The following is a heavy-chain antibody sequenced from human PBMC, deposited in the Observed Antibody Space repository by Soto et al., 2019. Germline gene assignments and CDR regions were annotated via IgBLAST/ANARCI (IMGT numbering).Heavy chain of an antibody. V-gene: IGHV4-59*01. CDR2: THYMGST. Sequence: SETLSLTCTVAGGAISSYYCSWIRQPPGKGLEWIGYTHYMGSTNYNPSLKSRDTISVDTPKNQVSLKLVSVTPADTPGDYCRRDIIIGRGGSSWTSDYDWFDHWGQGTLVTVSS. CDR1: GGAISSYY. J-gene: IGHJ5*02. CDR3: RRDIIIGRGGSSWTSDYDWFDH. D-gene: IGHD6-13*01.